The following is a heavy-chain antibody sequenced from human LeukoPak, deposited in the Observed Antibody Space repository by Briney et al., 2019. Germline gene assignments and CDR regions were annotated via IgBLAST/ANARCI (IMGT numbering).Heavy chain of an antibody. D-gene: IGHD5/OR15-5a*01. CDR1: GFTFSNAW. V-gene: IGHV3-15*01. CDR2: IKSKTDGGTT. CDR3: TADSVYG. Sequence: PGGSLRLSCVASGFTFSNAWMSWVRQAPGKGLEWIGRIKSKTDGGTTDYAAPVKGRFTTSRDDSRNTLYQQMNSLKTEDTAVYYCTADSVYGWGQGTLVTVSS. J-gene: IGHJ4*02.